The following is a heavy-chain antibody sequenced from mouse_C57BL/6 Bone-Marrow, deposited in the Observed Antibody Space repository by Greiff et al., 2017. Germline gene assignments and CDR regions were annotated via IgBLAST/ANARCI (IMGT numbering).Heavy chain of an antibody. CDR1: GYTFTSYW. Sequence: QVQLQQPGAELVKPGASVKMSCKASGYTFTSYWITWVKQRPGQGLEWIGDIYPGSGSTNYNEKFKSKATLTVDTSSSTAYMQLSSLTSEDSAVYYCARRWYYYGLRGDYFDYWGQGTTLTVSS. V-gene: IGHV1-55*01. CDR2: IYPGSGST. D-gene: IGHD1-1*01. CDR3: ARRWYYYGLRGDYFDY. J-gene: IGHJ2*01.